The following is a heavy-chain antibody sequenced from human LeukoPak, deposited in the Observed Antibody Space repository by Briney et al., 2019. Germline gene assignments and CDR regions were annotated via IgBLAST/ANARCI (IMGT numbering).Heavy chain of an antibody. Sequence: PGGSLRLSCAASGFTFRTYAMSWVRQAPGKGLEWVSGTSGSSGSTYYADSVKGRFTISRDNSKNTLYLQMNSLRAEDTAVYYCARNRRKDGYESFDLWGQGSLVTVSS. CDR3: ARNRRKDGYESFDL. D-gene: IGHD5-24*01. CDR1: GFTFRTYA. V-gene: IGHV3-23*01. J-gene: IGHJ4*02. CDR2: TSGSSGST.